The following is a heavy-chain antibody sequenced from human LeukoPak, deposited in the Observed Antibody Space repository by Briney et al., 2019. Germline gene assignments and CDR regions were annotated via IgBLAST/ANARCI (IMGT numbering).Heavy chain of an antibody. CDR1: GGSLSSGDYY. CDR2: IYYSGST. V-gene: IGHV4-30-4*01. J-gene: IGHJ4*02. CDR3: ARARKPVRVLRSQIIFDY. D-gene: IGHD4-17*01. Sequence: SETLSLTCTVSGGSLSSGDYYWGWIRQPPGTCLEWLGYIYYSGSTYYNPSLKSRVTISVDTSKNQFSLKLSSVTAADTAVYYCARARKPVRVLRSQIIFDYWGQGTLVTVSS.